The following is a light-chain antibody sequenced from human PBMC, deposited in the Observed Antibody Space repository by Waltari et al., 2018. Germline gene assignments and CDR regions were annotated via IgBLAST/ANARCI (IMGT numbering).Light chain of an antibody. CDR1: SSDIGGYTY. CDR3: SSYTTTSTLL. V-gene: IGLV2-14*01. Sequence: QSALTQPASVSGSPGQSITISCTGSSSDIGGYTYVSWYQHHPGKAPKLIIYEVSIRPSGIPPRFPGSKSGNTASLTIAGLQLEDEAHYYCSSYTTTSTLLFGGGTKVTVL. CDR2: EVS. J-gene: IGLJ2*01.